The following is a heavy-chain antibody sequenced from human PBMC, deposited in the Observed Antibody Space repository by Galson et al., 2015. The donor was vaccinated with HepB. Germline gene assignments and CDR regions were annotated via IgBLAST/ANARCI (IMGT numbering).Heavy chain of an antibody. Sequence: SLRLSCAASESTFTGFNMNWVRQAPGKGLEWISTITATSGNIFYTDSVKGRFTISRDNAKNSLFLQMSSLRPEDTAVYYCVEGLRWSDYWGQGTLVTVSS. D-gene: IGHD4-23*01. CDR1: ESTFTGFN. CDR2: ITATSGNI. J-gene: IGHJ4*02. V-gene: IGHV3-21*01. CDR3: VEGLRWSDY.